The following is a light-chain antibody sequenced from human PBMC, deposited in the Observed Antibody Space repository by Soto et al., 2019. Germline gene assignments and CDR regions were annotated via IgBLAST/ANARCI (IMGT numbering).Light chain of an antibody. CDR3: SSFRSGSTLI. Sequence: QSVLTQPASVSGSPGQSITISCTGTSSDVGGYDFVSWYQQHPGKAPKLMIYDVSNRPSGVSNRFSGSKSGNTASLTISGLQAEDEADYYCSSFRSGSTLIFGGGTQLTVL. V-gene: IGLV2-14*01. J-gene: IGLJ2*01. CDR1: SSDVGGYDF. CDR2: DVS.